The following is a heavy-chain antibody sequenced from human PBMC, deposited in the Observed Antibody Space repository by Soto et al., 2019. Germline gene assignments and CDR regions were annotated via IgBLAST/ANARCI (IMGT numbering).Heavy chain of an antibody. D-gene: IGHD2-15*01. V-gene: IGHV1-69*02. Sequence: QVQLVQSGAEVKKPGSAVKVSCKDSGGTFSTYSMFWVRQAPGQGLEWMGRIIRMLGIANYAQKFQGRVTITADKSTGTAYMELSSLRSEDTALYDCTIGSWSGEVFDIWGQGTMVTVSS. CDR1: GGTFSTYS. CDR3: TIGSWSGEVFDI. CDR2: IIRMLGIA. J-gene: IGHJ3*02.